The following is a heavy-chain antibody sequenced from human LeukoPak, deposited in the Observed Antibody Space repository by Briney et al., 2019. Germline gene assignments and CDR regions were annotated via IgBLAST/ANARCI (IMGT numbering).Heavy chain of an antibody. CDR2: ISGDGVST. CDR3: ARESGKFDY. Sequence: PGGSLRLSCPASGFTFSSYAMGWVRQAPGQGLEWVSLISGDGVSTFFADSVKGRFSISRDNSKNSLFLEMSSLRTEDTAMYYCARESGKFDYWGQGTLVAVSS. CDR1: GFTFSSYA. V-gene: IGHV3-43*02. J-gene: IGHJ4*02.